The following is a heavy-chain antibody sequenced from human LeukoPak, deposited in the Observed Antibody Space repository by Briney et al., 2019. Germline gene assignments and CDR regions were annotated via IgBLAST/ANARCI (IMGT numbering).Heavy chain of an antibody. CDR1: GFTFKTYA. Sequence: GGSLRLSCAASGFTFKTYAMNWVRQVPGKGPEWVSSMSGSGSSTDYADSVKGRFTISRDNSKNTLYLQMNSLRAEDTALYYCAKDAQGLVRGGIYFDFWGQGSLVTVSS. CDR3: AKDAQGLVRGGIYFDF. CDR2: MSGSGSST. J-gene: IGHJ4*02. D-gene: IGHD6-19*01. V-gene: IGHV3-23*01.